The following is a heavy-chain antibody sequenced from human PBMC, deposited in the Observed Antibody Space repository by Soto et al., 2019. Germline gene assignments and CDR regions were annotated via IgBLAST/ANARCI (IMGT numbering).Heavy chain of an antibody. J-gene: IGHJ6*03. CDR2: IYYSGST. CDR3: AGKTRNHGYFSGGSCYEADYYYYYYMDV. Sequence: PSETLSLTCTVSGGSISSYYWSWIRQPPGKGLEWIGYIYYSGSTNYNPSLKGRVTISVDTSKNQFSLKLSSVTAADTAVYYCAGKTRNHGYFSGGSCYEADYYYYYYMDVWGKGTTVTVSS. D-gene: IGHD2-15*01. CDR1: GGSISSYY. V-gene: IGHV4-59*08.